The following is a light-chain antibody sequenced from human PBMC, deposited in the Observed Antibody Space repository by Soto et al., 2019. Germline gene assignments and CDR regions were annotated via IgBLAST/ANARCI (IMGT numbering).Light chain of an antibody. Sequence: EIVLTQSPGTLSLSPGERATLSCRASQSVSDMYLAWYQQKPGQAPRLLIYASNRATGIPDRFSGSGSGTDFTLXISXLEPEDFAVYYCQHYGTSALFGPGTKVEIK. CDR1: QSVSDMY. CDR2: AS. V-gene: IGKV3-20*01. J-gene: IGKJ3*01. CDR3: QHYGTSAL.